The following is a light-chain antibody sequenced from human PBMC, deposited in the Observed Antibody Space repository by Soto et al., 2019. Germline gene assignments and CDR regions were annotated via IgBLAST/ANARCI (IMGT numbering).Light chain of an antibody. CDR2: DAS. CDR1: QEINNY. J-gene: IGKJ5*01. Sequence: DIQMTQSPSSLSASVGDRVTITCQASQEINNYLNWYQQKPGKAPKLLIYDASNLEIGVPSRFSGSGSGTDFTFTISSLQPEDIATYYCQQYDNLLTFGQGTRLEIK. V-gene: IGKV1-33*01. CDR3: QQYDNLLT.